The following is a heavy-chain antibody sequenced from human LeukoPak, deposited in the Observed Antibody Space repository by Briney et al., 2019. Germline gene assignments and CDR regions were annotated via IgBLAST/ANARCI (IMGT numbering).Heavy chain of an antibody. Sequence: SETLSLTCTVSGGSISSSSYYWGWIRQPPGKGLEWIGSIYYSGSTYYNPSLKSRVTISVDTSKNQFSLKLSSVTAADTAVYYCARLYYYDSSGLVDYWGREPWSPSPQ. J-gene: IGHJ4*02. CDR3: ARLYYYDSSGLVDY. V-gene: IGHV4-39*01. CDR1: GGSISSSSYY. D-gene: IGHD3-22*01. CDR2: IYYSGST.